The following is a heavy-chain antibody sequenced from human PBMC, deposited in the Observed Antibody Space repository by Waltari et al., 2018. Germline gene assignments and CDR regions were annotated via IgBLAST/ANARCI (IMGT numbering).Heavy chain of an antibody. Sequence: QLQLQESGPGLVKPSETLSLTCTVSGGSISSSSYYWGWIRQPPGKGLEWIGSIYYSGSTYYNPSLKSRVTISVDTSKNQFSLKLSSVTAADTAVYYCARVMEGAWFREPETSMDVWGQGTTVTVSS. J-gene: IGHJ6*02. V-gene: IGHV4-39*07. CDR3: ARVMEGAWFREPETSMDV. CDR1: GGSISSSSYY. CDR2: IYYSGST. D-gene: IGHD3-10*01.